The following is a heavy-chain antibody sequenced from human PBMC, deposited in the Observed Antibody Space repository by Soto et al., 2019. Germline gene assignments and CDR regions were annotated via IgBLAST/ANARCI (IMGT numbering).Heavy chain of an antibody. Sequence: GGSLRLSCIASGFSFSDYSMNWVRQAPGKGLEWVSSINDRSSRIFYADSVKGRFTISRDNAKNSLFLQMSSLRVEDTAVYYCARFPALAIVGTDFWGRGTLVTVSS. CDR3: ARFPALAIVGTDF. CDR2: INDRSSRI. J-gene: IGHJ4*02. CDR1: GFSFSDYS. D-gene: IGHD3-3*02. V-gene: IGHV3-21*01.